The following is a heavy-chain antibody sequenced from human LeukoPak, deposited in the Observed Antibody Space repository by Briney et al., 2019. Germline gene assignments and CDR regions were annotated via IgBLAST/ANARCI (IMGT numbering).Heavy chain of an antibody. CDR2: ISSSSSYI. Sequence: PGGSLRLSCAASGFTFSSYSMNWVRQAPGKGLEWVSSISSSSSYIYYADSMKGRFTISRDNAKNSLYLQMNSLRAEDTAVYYCAREAGGSYRISDYWGQGTLVTVSS. J-gene: IGHJ4*02. D-gene: IGHD5-18*01. CDR1: GFTFSSYS. V-gene: IGHV3-21*01. CDR3: AREAGGSYRISDY.